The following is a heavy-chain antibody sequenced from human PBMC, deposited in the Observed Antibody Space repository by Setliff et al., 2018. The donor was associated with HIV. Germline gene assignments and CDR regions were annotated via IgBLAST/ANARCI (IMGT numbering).Heavy chain of an antibody. Sequence: LSLTCAVSGGSISSAYWSWVRQPPGKGLEWIGYIYSGGITKYNPSLKSRVTISVDTSKNRFSLTLRSVTAADTAVYYCSKGLNPSVVVAALVEDSWGQGTLVTVSS. D-gene: IGHD2-15*01. CDR2: IYSGGIT. V-gene: IGHV4-59*12. J-gene: IGHJ4*02. CDR3: SKGLNPSVVVAALVEDS. CDR1: GGSISSAY.